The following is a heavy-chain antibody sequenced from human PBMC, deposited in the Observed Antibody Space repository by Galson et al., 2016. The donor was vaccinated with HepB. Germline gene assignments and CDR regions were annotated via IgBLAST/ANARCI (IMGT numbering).Heavy chain of an antibody. J-gene: IGHJ4*02. CDR1: GGSVSSGSCY. CDR3: ARGRSPYSGFHIDD. V-gene: IGHV4-61*01. CDR2: ISYSGST. Sequence: SETLSLTCTVSGGSVSSGSCYWSWIRQPPGKGLEWIGDISYSGSTNYNPSLKSRVTISVDTTKNQFSLKVSSVTAADTAVYYCARGRSPYSGFHIDDWGQGTLVTVSS. D-gene: IGHD5-12*01.